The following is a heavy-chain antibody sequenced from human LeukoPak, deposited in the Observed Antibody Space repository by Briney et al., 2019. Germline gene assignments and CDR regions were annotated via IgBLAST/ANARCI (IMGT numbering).Heavy chain of an antibody. CDR3: ARAVLGIYSTKHYGMDV. V-gene: IGHV3-21*01. Sequence: GGSLRLSCAAFGFTFSSYSMNWVRQAPGKGLEWVSSISSSSSYIYYADSVKGRFTISRDNAKNSLYLQMNSLRAEDTAVYYCARAVLGIYSTKHYGMDVWGQGTTVTVSS. J-gene: IGHJ6*02. CDR2: ISSSSSYI. D-gene: IGHD4-11*01. CDR1: GFTFSSYS.